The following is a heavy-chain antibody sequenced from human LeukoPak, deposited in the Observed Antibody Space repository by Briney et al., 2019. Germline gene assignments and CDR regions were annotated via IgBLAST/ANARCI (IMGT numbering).Heavy chain of an antibody. CDR1: GGTFSSYA. D-gene: IGHD3-9*01. CDR2: IIPIFGTA. Sequence: ASVKVSCKASGGTFSSYAISWVRQAPGQGLEWMGGIIPIFGTANYAQKFQGRVTITADKSTSTAYMELSSLRSEDTAVYYCARVHHQTLRYFDVVMGYWGQGTLVTVSS. J-gene: IGHJ4*02. CDR3: ARVHHQTLRYFDVVMGY. V-gene: IGHV1-69*06.